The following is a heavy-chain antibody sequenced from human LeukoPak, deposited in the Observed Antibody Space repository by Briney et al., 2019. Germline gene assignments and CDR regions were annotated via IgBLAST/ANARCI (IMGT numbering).Heavy chain of an antibody. CDR1: EFTFSTYS. Sequence: GGSLRLSCAASEFTFSTYSMNWVRQAPGKGLEWVSSVSSSGDYIYYADLVKGRFTISRDNAKNSLYLQMNSLRAEDTAVYYCAREWGYGYYYFDYWGQGTLVTVSS. V-gene: IGHV3-21*01. J-gene: IGHJ4*02. CDR2: VSSSGDYI. D-gene: IGHD5-12*01. CDR3: AREWGYGYYYFDY.